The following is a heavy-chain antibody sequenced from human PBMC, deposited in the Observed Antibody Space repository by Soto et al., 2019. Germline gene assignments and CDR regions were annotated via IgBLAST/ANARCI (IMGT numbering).Heavy chain of an antibody. J-gene: IGHJ5*02. D-gene: IGHD3-10*01. CDR2: IEGSGEIT. CDR1: GFMFSTTD. CDR3: VKNSGWFNT. V-gene: IGHV3-23*01. Sequence: GSLRLSCAASGFMFSTTDMSWVRQAPGKGLEWLTTIEGSGEITYYADSVKGRFTISRDNSKSTVYLQMGSLTADDTAVYFCVKNSGWFNTWGQGTPATVSS.